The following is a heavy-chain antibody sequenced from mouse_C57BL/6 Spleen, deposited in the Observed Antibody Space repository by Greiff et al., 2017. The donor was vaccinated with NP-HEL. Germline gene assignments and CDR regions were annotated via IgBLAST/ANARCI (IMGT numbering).Heavy chain of an antibody. CDR3: ARGWYYGSSRFDY. CDR2: IHPNSGST. Sequence: QVQLQQPGAELVKPGASVKLSCKASGYTFTSYWMHWVKQRPGQGLEWIGMIHPNSGSTNYNEKFKSKATLTVDKSSSTAYMQLSSLTSEYAAVYDCARGWYYGSSRFDYWGQGTTLTVSA. D-gene: IGHD1-1*01. CDR1: GYTFTSYW. V-gene: IGHV1-64*01. J-gene: IGHJ2*01.